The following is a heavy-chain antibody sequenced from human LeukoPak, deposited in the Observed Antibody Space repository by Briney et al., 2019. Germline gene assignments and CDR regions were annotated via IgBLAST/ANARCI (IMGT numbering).Heavy chain of an antibody. CDR2: ISGSGGST. D-gene: IGHD3-10*01. V-gene: IGHV3-23*01. J-gene: IGHJ4*02. CDR1: GFTFSSYA. CDR3: ATLPGFTLVRGVMKFKY. Sequence: GGSLRLSCAASGFTFSSYAMSWVRQAPGKGLEWVSIISGSGGSTNYADSVKGRFTISRDNSKNTVYLQMNSLRVEDTAVYFCATLPGFTLVRGVMKFKYWGQGTLVTVSS.